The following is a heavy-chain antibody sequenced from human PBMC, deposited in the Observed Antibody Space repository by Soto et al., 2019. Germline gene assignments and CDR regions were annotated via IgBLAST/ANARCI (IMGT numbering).Heavy chain of an antibody. D-gene: IGHD2-2*01. CDR1: QFSFGSYM. CDR3: ARGQFSFASAFDH. CDR2: ISSSGSDM. V-gene: IGHV3-21*01. Sequence: EVQLVESGGALVKPGGSLRLSCAASQFSFGSYMMHWVRQAPGKGLEWVSSISSSGSDMYYADSVKGRFTVSRDNAMNSLILPMNSLRAADTAVYPCARGQFSFASAFDHWGQGTLVTVSS. J-gene: IGHJ4*02.